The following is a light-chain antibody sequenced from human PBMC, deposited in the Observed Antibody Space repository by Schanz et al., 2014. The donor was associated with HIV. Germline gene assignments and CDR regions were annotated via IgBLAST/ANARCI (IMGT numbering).Light chain of an antibody. J-gene: IGKJ1*01. CDR2: QAS. CDR3: QQYNSYWT. Sequence: IQLTQSPATVSTSVGDRVTITCRASQTIGRLLAWYQQRPGRAPNLLIYQASALETGVPSRFSGSGSGTEFTLTISSLQPDDFATYYCQQYNSYWTFGQGTKVEIK. V-gene: IGKV1-5*03. CDR1: QTIGRL.